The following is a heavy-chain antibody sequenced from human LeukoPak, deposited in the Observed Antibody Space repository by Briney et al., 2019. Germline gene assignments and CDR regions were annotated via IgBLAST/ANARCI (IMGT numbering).Heavy chain of an antibody. CDR1: GYTFTSYD. CDR2: MNPNSGNT. CDR3: ARVGYYDILTGYYYIDY. V-gene: IGHV1-8*01. Sequence: ASVKVSCKASGYTFTSYDINWVRQATGQGLEWMGWMNPNSGNTGYAQKFQGRVTMTRNTSISTAYMELSSLRSEDTAVYYCARVGYYDILTGYYYIDYWGQGTLVTVSS. D-gene: IGHD3-9*01. J-gene: IGHJ4*02.